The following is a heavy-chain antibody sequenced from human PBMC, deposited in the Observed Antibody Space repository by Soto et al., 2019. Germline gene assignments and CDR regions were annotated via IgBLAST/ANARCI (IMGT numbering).Heavy chain of an antibody. CDR2: IIPIFGTA. CDR3: ARSKEHSYDFWSGMDV. D-gene: IGHD3-3*01. J-gene: IGHJ6*02. CDR1: GGTLSSYA. V-gene: IGHV1-69*06. Sequence: SVKVSCKASGGTLSSYAISWVRQAPGQGLEWMGGIIPIFGTANYAQKFQGRVTITADKSTSTAYMEPSSLRSEDTAVYYCARSKEHSYDFWSGMDVWGQGTTVTVSS.